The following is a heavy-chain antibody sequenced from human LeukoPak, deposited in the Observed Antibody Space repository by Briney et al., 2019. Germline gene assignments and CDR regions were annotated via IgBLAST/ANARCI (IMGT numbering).Heavy chain of an antibody. Sequence: SQTLSLTCTVSGGSISSGGYYWSWIRQPPGKGLEWIGYIYHSGSTYYNPSLKSRVTISVDRSKNQFSLKLSSVTAADTAVYYCAREDGSGLYGMDVWGQGTTVTVSS. CDR1: GGSISSGGYY. CDR3: AREDGSGLYGMDV. J-gene: IGHJ6*02. CDR2: IYHSGST. D-gene: IGHD3-10*01. V-gene: IGHV4-30-2*01.